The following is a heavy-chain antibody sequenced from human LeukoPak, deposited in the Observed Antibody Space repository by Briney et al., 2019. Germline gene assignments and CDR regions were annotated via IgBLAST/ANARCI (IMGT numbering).Heavy chain of an antibody. Sequence: SETLSLTCTVSGGSISSSTYFWGWVRQPPGKGLEWIGSIYYSGTTCYNPSLKSRVSMSVDTSKNQFSLKLTSVTAADTAVYYCARKYGSSSPHYWGQGTLVTVSS. V-gene: IGHV4-39*07. CDR2: IYYSGTT. J-gene: IGHJ4*02. D-gene: IGHD6-6*01. CDR3: ARKYGSSSPHY. CDR1: GGSISSSTYF.